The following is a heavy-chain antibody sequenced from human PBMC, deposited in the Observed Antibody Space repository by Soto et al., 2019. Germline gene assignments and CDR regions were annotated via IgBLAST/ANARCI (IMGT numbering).Heavy chain of an antibody. V-gene: IGHV4-30-2*01. Sequence: QLQLQESGSGLVKPSQTLSLTCAVSGGSISSGGYSWSWIRQPPGKGLEWIGYIYHSWSTYYNPSLKIPVPISVDRPNNQTPLKLSSVPAAATAVYYCAAGGGLPRYCWGQGTLVTVSS. CDR3: AAGGGLPRYC. CDR2: IYHSWST. J-gene: IGHJ4*02. CDR1: GGSISSGGYS. D-gene: IGHD5-12*01.